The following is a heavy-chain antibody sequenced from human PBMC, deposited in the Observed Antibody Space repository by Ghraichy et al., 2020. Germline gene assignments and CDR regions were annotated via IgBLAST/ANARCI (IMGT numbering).Heavy chain of an antibody. CDR2: ISGSGGST. V-gene: IGHV3-23*01. J-gene: IGHJ2*01. Sequence: GESLNISCAASGFTFSSYAMSWVRQAPGKGLEWVSAISGSGGSTYYADSVKGRFTISRDNSKNTLYLQMNSLRAEDTAVYYCAKLSSSWYIGYFDLWGRGTLVTVSS. CDR1: GFTFSSYA. CDR3: AKLSSSWYIGYFDL. D-gene: IGHD6-13*01.